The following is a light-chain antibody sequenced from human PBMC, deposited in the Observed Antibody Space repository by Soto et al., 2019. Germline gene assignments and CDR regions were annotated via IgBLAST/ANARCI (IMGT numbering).Light chain of an antibody. Sequence: QSVLTQPPSASGTPGQRVTISCSGSSSNIGRNTVKWYRQLPGTAPKLLIGSSDQRPSGVADRFSGSQSGTSASLAISGRQSDDEAAYICAAWDDSMNDWAFGGGTKLTVL. CDR2: SSD. J-gene: IGLJ3*02. CDR1: SSNIGRNT. V-gene: IGLV1-44*01. CDR3: AAWDDSMNDWA.